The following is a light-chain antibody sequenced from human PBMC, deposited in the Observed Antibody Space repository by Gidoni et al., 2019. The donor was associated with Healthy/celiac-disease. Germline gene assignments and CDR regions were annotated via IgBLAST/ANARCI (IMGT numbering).Light chain of an antibody. V-gene: IGKV1-5*03. CDR2: KAS. CDR1: QSISSW. CDR3: QQYNSYPYT. Sequence: DIQMTQSPSTLSASVGDRVTITCRASQSISSWLAWYQQKPGKAPKLLIYKASSLESGVPSRFSGSGSGTEVTLTISSLQPDDFATYYCQQYNSYPYTFGQXTKLEIK. J-gene: IGKJ2*01.